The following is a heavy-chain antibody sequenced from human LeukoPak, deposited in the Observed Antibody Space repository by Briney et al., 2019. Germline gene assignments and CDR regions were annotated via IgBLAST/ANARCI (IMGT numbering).Heavy chain of an antibody. CDR1: GFTFSSYA. J-gene: IGHJ5*02. CDR3: AKDGYCSSTSCYLNSFDP. V-gene: IGHV3-23*01. CDR2: ISGSGGST. D-gene: IGHD2-2*01. Sequence: GGSLRLSCAASGFTFSSYAMGWVRQAPGKGLEWVSAISGSGGSTYYADSVKGRFTISRDNSKNTLYLQMNSLRAEDTAVYYCAKDGYCSSTSCYLNSFDPWGQGTLVTVSS.